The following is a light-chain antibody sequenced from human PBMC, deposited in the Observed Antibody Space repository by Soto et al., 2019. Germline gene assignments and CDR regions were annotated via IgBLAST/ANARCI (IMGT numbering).Light chain of an antibody. CDR1: QGISSA. Sequence: AIQLTQSPSSLSASVGDRVTITCRASQGISSALAWYQQTPGKPPKLLIYDASSLEIGVPSRFSGSVSVTDFTLTISSLQPEDFATYYCQQFNNYPFTFGPGTKVDIK. J-gene: IGKJ3*01. CDR2: DAS. CDR3: QQFNNYPFT. V-gene: IGKV1D-13*01.